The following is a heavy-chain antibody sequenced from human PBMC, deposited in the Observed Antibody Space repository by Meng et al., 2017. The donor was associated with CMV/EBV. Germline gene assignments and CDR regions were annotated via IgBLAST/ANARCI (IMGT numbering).Heavy chain of an antibody. V-gene: IGHV3-23*01. CDR2: ISGSGGST. CDR3: AKPIVVVPAAIESGFDY. CDR1: GFTFSSYA. Sequence: GGSLRLSCAAPGFTFSSYAMSWVRQAPGKGLEWVSAISGSGGSTYYADSVKGRFTISRDNSKNTLYLEMNSLRAEDTAVYYCAKPIVVVPAAIESGFDYWGQGTLVTVSS. D-gene: IGHD2-2*01. J-gene: IGHJ4*02.